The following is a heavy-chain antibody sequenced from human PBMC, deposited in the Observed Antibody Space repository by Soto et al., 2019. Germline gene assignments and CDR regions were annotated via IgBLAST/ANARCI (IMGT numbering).Heavy chain of an antibody. CDR2: FNPANRNT. D-gene: IGHD2-21*02. J-gene: IGHJ4*02. CDR1: GYTFTNYG. V-gene: IGHV1-18*01. CDR3: ARVRFGDPFDF. Sequence: QVQLVQSGAEVKRPGTSVKASCKVSGYTFTNYGINWVRQAPGQGLEWVGWFNPANRNTNYAQKFQDRVSMTTDTSTNTAYMELRGLRSDDTAVYYCARVRFGDPFDFWGQGTLVTVSS.